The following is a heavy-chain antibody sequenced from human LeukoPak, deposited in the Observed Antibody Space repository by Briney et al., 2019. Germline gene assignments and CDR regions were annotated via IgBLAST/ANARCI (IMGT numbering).Heavy chain of an antibody. J-gene: IGHJ3*02. CDR1: GFTVSSNY. D-gene: IGHD2-2*01. V-gene: IGHV3-53*01. CDR3: ARGGYQQHDAFDI. Sequence: GGSLRLSCAASGFTVSSNYMGWVRQAPGKGLEGVSVIYSGGSTYYADSVKGRFTISRDNSKNTLYLQMNSLRAEDTAVYYCARGGYQQHDAFDIWGQGTMVTVSS. CDR2: IYSGGST.